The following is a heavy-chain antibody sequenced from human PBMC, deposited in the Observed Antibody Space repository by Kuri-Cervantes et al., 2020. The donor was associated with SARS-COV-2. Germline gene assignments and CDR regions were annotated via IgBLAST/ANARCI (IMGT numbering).Heavy chain of an antibody. Sequence: SETLSLTCTVSGGSISSFYWSWIRRPPGKGLEWIGYFYHSGITNYDPSLKSRVTISGDTSKNQLSLKLTSVTAADTAVYYCARDNVLYSGSGFDLWGQGTLVTVSS. CDR3: ARDNVLYSGSGFDL. CDR1: GGSISSFY. V-gene: IGHV4-59*01. D-gene: IGHD1-26*01. J-gene: IGHJ4*02. CDR2: FYHSGIT.